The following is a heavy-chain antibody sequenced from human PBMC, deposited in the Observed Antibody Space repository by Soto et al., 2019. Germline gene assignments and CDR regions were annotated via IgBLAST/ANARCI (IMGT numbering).Heavy chain of an antibody. Sequence: PSETLSLTCTVSGGSISTYYWNWIRQPPGKGLESIGYIYYSGSANYSPSLKSRVTISVDTSKNEFSLKLSSVTAADTAIYYCARQRTSVVTQAYFDVWGPGSLVTVSS. J-gene: IGHJ4*02. D-gene: IGHD2-21*02. CDR3: ARQRTSVVTQAYFDV. CDR2: IYYSGSA. V-gene: IGHV4-59*01. CDR1: GGSISTYY.